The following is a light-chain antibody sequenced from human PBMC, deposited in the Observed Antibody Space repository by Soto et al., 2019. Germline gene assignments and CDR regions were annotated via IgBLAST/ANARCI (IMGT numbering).Light chain of an antibody. V-gene: IGLV2-14*03. CDR2: HVN. J-gene: IGLJ1*01. CDR1: GSDVGGYDA. CDR3: CSYAIGGAYV. Sequence: QSALTQHASVSGSPGQSITISCTGTGSDVGGYDAVSWYQQHPGKAPKLIIYHVNNRPSGTSDRFSGSKSGNTASLTISGLQTEDEADYYCCSYAIGGAYVFGTGTQLTVL.